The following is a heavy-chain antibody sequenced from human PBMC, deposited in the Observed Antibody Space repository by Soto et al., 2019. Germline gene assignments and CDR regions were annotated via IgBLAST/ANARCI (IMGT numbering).Heavy chain of an antibody. J-gene: IGHJ4*02. V-gene: IGHV3-23*01. D-gene: IGHD5-18*01. CDR1: GFTFSTYA. CDR2: ISGSGDST. CDR3: TTGTWIQLWLPDF. Sequence: GGSLRLSCAASGFTFSTYAMNWVRQAPGKGLEWVSGISGSGDSTYYADSVKGRFTVSRDNSKNTLYLQMNSLRAEETAVYYCTTGTWIQLWLPDFWGQGALVTVS.